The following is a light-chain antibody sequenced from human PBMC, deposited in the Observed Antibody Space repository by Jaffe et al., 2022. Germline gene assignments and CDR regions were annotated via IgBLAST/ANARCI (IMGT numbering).Light chain of an antibody. V-gene: IGLV2-14*03. CDR1: SSDVGGHNY. J-gene: IGLJ2*01. Sequence: QSALTQPASVSGSPGQSITISCTGTSSDVGGHNYVSWYQQHPGKAPKLMIYDVTYRPSGVSYRLSGSKSGNTASLTISGLQAEDEADYFCSSYTSSDTLHVVFGGGTKLTVL. CDR2: DVT. CDR3: SSYTSSDTLHVV.